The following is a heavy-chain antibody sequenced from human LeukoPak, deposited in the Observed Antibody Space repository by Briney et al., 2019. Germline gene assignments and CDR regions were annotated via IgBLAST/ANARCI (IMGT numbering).Heavy chain of an antibody. CDR2: ISGSGAST. D-gene: IGHD4-17*01. V-gene: IGHV3-23*01. Sequence: GGSLRLSCAASGFTFSSYAMSWVRQAPGKGLEWVSAISGSGASTYYADSVKGRFTISRDNAKNSLYLHMNSLRAEDTAVYYCARDAGLRFDYWGQGTLVTVSS. J-gene: IGHJ4*02. CDR1: GFTFSSYA. CDR3: ARDAGLRFDY.